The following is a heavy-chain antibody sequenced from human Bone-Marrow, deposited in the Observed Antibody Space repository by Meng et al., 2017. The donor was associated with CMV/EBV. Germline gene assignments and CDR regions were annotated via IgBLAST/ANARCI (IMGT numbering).Heavy chain of an antibody. CDR2: IYWNDDK. CDR3: AHRRQSIAALRWAFDY. D-gene: IGHD6-6*01. Sequence: SGPTLVKPTQTLTLTCTFSGFSLSTSGVGVGWIRQPPGKALEWLALIYWNDDKRYSPSLKSRLTITKDTSKNQVVLTMTNMDPVDTATYYCAHRRQSIAALRWAFDYWGQGPLVTVSS. J-gene: IGHJ4*02. V-gene: IGHV2-5*01. CDR1: GFSLSTSGVG.